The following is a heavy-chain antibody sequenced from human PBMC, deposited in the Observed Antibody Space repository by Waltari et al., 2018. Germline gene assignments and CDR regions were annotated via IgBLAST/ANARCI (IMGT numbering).Heavy chain of an antibody. D-gene: IGHD3-22*01. J-gene: IGHJ4*02. V-gene: IGHV3-9*01. Sequence: QNPGKGLEWVAGISWNGGKTAYADSVKGRFTISRDTAKNAVYLQMNSLRPEDTAWYYCAKKRTTYYDTTGGAFFDSWGQGTLVTVSS. CDR2: ISWNGGKT. CDR3: AKKRTTYYDTTGGAFFDS.